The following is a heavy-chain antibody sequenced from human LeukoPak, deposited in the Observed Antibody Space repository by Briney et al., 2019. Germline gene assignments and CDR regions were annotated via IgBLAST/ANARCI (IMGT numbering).Heavy chain of an antibody. Sequence: GGSLRLSCAASGFTFSSYWMSWVRRAPGKGLEWVANIKQDGSEKYYVDSVKGRFTISRDNAKNSLYLQMNSLRAEDTAVYYCARDPNYCDSSGYYGPYYFDYWGQGTLVTVSS. D-gene: IGHD3-22*01. V-gene: IGHV3-7*01. CDR3: ARDPNYCDSSGYYGPYYFDY. CDR2: IKQDGSEK. J-gene: IGHJ4*02. CDR1: GFTFSSYW.